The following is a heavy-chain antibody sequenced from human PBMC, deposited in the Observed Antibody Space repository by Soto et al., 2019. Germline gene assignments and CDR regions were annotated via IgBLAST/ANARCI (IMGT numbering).Heavy chain of an antibody. J-gene: IGHJ4*02. Sequence: SSVKGSCKASGGTFSSYSISWVRQAPGQGLEWMGGIIPIFGTANYAQKFQGRVTITADESTSTAYVELSSLRSEDTAVYYCAVEYSSSPPYYPIGYWGQGTLVTVSS. CDR3: AVEYSSSPPYYPIGY. V-gene: IGHV1-69*13. CDR2: IIPIFGTA. D-gene: IGHD6-6*01. CDR1: GGTFSSYS.